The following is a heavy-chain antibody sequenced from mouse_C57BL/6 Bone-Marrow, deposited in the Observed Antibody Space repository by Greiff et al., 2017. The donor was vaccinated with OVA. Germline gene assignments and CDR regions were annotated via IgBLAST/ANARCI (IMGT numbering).Heavy chain of an antibody. CDR2: IDPSDSYT. D-gene: IGHD2-2*01. V-gene: IGHV1-50*01. CDR3: ARFQRGLEAY. Sequence: QVQLQQPGAELVKPGASVKLSCKASGYTFTSYWMQWVKQRPGQGLEWIGEIDPSDSYTNYNQKFKGKATLTVDTSSSTAYMQLSSLTSEDSAVYYCARFQRGLEAYWGQGTLVTVSA. CDR1: GYTFTSYW. J-gene: IGHJ3*01.